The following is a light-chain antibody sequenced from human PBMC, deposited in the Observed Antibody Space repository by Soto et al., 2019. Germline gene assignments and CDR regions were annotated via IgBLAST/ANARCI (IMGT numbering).Light chain of an antibody. CDR3: HQYKSYPWT. V-gene: IGKV1-5*03. J-gene: IGKJ1*01. CDR2: KAS. Sequence: DIQMTQSPSPLSASVGDRVTITCRASQRIDIRLAWCQQRPGKAPRVLIYKASSLENGGPSRFSGSGSGTEFTLTISSLQPDDFATYYCHQYKSYPWTFGQGTKVEIK. CDR1: QRIDIR.